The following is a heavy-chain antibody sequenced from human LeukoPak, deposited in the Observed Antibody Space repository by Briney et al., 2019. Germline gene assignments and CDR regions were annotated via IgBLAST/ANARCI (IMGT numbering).Heavy chain of an antibody. Sequence: ASVKVSCKASGGTFSSYAISWVRQAPGQGLEWMGGIIPIFGTANYAQKFQGRVTITADESTSTAYMELSSLRSEDTAVYYCAGVAIGYSGYAKGAFDYWGQGTLVTVSS. J-gene: IGHJ4*02. CDR3: AGVAIGYSGYAKGAFDY. CDR2: IIPIFGTA. D-gene: IGHD5-12*01. CDR1: GGTFSSYA. V-gene: IGHV1-69*13.